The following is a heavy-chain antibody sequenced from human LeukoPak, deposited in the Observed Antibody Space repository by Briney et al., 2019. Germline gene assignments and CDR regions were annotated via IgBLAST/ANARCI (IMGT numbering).Heavy chain of an antibody. CDR1: GGSFSGYY. CDR2: IFYSGST. D-gene: IGHD3-3*01. V-gene: IGHV4-34*12. Sequence: PSETLSLTCAVYGGSFSGYYWSWIRQPPGKGLEWIGEIFYSGSTNYNPSLKSRIIISVDKSKNQFSLKLSSVTAADTAVYYCARERSGSEIFARSFDIWGQGTMVTVSS. CDR3: ARERSGSEIFARSFDI. J-gene: IGHJ3*02.